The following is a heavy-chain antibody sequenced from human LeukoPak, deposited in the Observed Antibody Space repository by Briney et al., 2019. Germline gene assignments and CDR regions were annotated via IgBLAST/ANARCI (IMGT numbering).Heavy chain of an antibody. CDR2: ARNKAYNYIT. Sequence: GGSLRISCAAPGFTFSDHYMDWLRQAPGKGLEWVGRARNKAYNYITEYAASVKGRFTISRDDSENSLFLQMDSLKIEDTAVYFCARGSPNYDFWSGYYHPKRYYYMDVWGKGTTVTVSS. J-gene: IGHJ6*03. D-gene: IGHD3-3*01. CDR3: ARGSPNYDFWSGYYHPKRYYYMDV. V-gene: IGHV3-72*01. CDR1: GFTFSDHY.